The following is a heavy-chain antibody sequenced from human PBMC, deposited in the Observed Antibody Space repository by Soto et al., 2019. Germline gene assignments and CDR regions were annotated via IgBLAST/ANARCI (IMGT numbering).Heavy chain of an antibody. CDR3: ARGPYCSSTSCYGNYYYMDV. V-gene: IGHV4-30-4*01. CDR2: IYYSGST. D-gene: IGHD2-2*01. J-gene: IGHJ6*03. Sequence: SETLSLTCTVSGGSISSGDYYWSWIRQPPGKGLEWIGYIYYSGSTYYNPSLKSRVTISVDTSKNQFSLKLSSVTAADTAVYYCARGPYCSSTSCYGNYYYMDVWGKGTTVTVSS. CDR1: GGSISSGDYY.